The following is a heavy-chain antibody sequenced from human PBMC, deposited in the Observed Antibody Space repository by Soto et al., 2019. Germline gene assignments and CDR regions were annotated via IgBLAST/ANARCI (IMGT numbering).Heavy chain of an antibody. D-gene: IGHD1-7*01. CDR1: GFSLSTSGVG. V-gene: IGHV2-5*02. CDR3: AHSSLGNWNYLAFDY. CDR2: IYWDDDK. Sequence: QTTLKESGPTLVKPTQPLTLTCTFSGFSLSTSGVGVGWIRQPPGKALEWLALIYWDDDKRYSPSLQSRLTITKDTSKNQVVLTMTNMDPVDTATYYCAHSSLGNWNYLAFDYWGQGTLVTVSS. J-gene: IGHJ4*02.